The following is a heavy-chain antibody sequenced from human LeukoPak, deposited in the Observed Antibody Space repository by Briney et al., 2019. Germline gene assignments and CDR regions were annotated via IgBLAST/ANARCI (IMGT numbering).Heavy chain of an antibody. J-gene: IGHJ4*02. CDR3: AKDWVVRGVISY. V-gene: IGHV3-30*18. CDR2: ISYDGNNK. Sequence: SGRSLRLSCAASGFTFSSYVMHWVRQAPGKGLEWVAGISYDGNNKYYSESVKGRFTISRDNSKNTLYLQMNSLRDEDTAVYYCAKDWVVRGVISYWDQGTLVTVSS. CDR1: GFTFSSYV. D-gene: IGHD3-10*01.